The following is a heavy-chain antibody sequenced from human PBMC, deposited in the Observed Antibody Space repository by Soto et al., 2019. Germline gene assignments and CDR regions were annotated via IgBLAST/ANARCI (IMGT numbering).Heavy chain of an antibody. V-gene: IGHV3-30*18. CDR1: GFTFSSYG. CDR2: ISYDGSNK. Sequence: HPGGSLRLSCAASGFTFSSYGMHWVRQARGKGLEWVAVISYDGSNKYYADSVKGRFTISRDNSKNMLYLQMNSLRADDTAVYCCAKSVYYDFWSGSHYWGQGTLVTVSS. CDR3: AKSVYYDFWSGSHY. J-gene: IGHJ4*02. D-gene: IGHD3-3*01.